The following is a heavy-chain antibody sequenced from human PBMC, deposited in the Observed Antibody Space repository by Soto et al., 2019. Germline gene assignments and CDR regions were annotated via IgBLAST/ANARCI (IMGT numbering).Heavy chain of an antibody. CDR3: PGGLIVYLHYFDS. V-gene: IGHV1-3*01. J-gene: IGHJ4*02. Sequence: QVQLVQSGAEVKKPGASVKVSCKASGYTFTSYAMHWVRQAPGQRLEWMGWINAGNGNTKYSQKFQGRVTITRDTPGSTAYRGLSGLRSKNTAVYYGPGGLIVYLHYFDSGGRGPRVPVPS. D-gene: IGHD2-15*01. CDR2: INAGNGNT. CDR1: GYTFTSYA.